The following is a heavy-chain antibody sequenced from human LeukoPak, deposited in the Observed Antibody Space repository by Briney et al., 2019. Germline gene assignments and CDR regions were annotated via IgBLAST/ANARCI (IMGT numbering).Heavy chain of an antibody. CDR3: ARSAGYTSGWYPY. Sequence: GGSLRLSCAATGFTFSNYAIHWGRQAPGKGLEWLAFISDDGSRQHYADSVKGRLTISRDNSKNTLYLQMNSLRAEDTAVYYCARSAGYTSGWYPYWGQGTLVTVSS. V-gene: IGHV3-30-3*01. J-gene: IGHJ4*02. CDR1: GFTFSNYA. D-gene: IGHD6-19*01. CDR2: ISDDGSRQ.